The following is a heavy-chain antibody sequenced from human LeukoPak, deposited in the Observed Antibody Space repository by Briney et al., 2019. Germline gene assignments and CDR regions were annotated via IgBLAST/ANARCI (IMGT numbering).Heavy chain of an antibody. D-gene: IGHD4-11*01. CDR3: ARTWDYSPRGRFVD. CDR2: ISPFNGQT. V-gene: IGHV1-18*01. CDR1: GYDFINYA. Sequence: ASVKVSCKGSGYDFINYAITWVRQAPGQGLEWTGWISPFNGQTNYAQNLQGRVTMTIDRTTSTASMELRGLRSDDTGVYYCARTWDYSPRGRFVDWGQGTRVTVSS. J-gene: IGHJ4*02.